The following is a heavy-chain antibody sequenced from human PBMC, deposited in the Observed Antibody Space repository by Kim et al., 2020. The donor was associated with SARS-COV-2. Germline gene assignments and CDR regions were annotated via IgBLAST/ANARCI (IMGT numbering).Heavy chain of an antibody. D-gene: IGHD3-9*01. CDR3: ARGLRYFDWSQIGFDI. CDR1: GYTFTGYY. Sequence: ASVKVSCKASGYTFTGYYMHWVRQAPGQGLEWMGWINPNSGGTNYAQKFQGWVTMTRDTSISTAYMELSRLRSDDTAVYYCARGLRYFDWSQIGFDIWGQGTMVTVSS. J-gene: IGHJ3*02. CDR2: INPNSGGT. V-gene: IGHV1-2*04.